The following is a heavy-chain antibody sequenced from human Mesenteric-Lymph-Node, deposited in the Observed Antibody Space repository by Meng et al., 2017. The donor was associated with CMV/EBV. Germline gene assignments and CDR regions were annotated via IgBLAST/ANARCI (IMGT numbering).Heavy chain of an antibody. CDR2: IYPGDSDT. CDR3: AVAGRRYGSGSFDI. Sequence: KVSCKGSGYSFTSYWIGWVRQTTGKGLEWMGIIYPGDSDTGYSPTFQGQVTISADKSISTAYLQWSSLKASDTAMYYCAVAGRRYGSGSFDIWGQGTMVTVSS. CDR1: GYSFTSYW. D-gene: IGHD3-10*01. J-gene: IGHJ3*02. V-gene: IGHV5-51*01.